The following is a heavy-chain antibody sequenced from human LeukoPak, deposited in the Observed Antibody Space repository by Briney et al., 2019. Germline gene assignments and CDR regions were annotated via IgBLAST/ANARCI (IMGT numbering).Heavy chain of an antibody. D-gene: IGHD1-1*01. V-gene: IGHV4-34*01. Sequence: SETLSLTCAVYGGSFSGYYWSWIRQPPGKGLEWIGEINHSGSTNYNPSLESRVTISVDTSKNQFSLKLSSVTAADTAVYYCARRRVRYNWNDGVRNWFDPWGQGTLVTVSS. CDR2: INHSGST. CDR3: ARRRVRYNWNDGVRNWFDP. CDR1: GGSFSGYY. J-gene: IGHJ5*02.